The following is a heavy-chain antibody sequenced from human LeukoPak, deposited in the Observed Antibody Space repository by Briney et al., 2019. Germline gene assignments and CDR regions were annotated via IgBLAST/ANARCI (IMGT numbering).Heavy chain of an antibody. CDR3: ARDTYCGGACYLYLAHYFQY. V-gene: IGHV1-18*04. D-gene: IGHD2-21*02. CDR2: ISVDKGNT. J-gene: IGHJ1*01. Sequence: GASVKVSCKASGYTFTSYYMHWVRQAPGQGLEWMGWISVDKGNTNYAQSLQGRVTMTTATSTNTAYVELRTLRSDDPAIYYCARDTYCGGACYLYLAHYFQYWGQGTPVPVPS. CDR1: GYTFTSYY.